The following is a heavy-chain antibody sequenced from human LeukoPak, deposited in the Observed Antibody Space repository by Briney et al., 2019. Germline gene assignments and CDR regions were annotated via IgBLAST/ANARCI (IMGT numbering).Heavy chain of an antibody. CDR1: GFTFSSYS. D-gene: IGHD6-19*01. Sequence: TGGSLRLSCAASGFTFSSYSMNWVRQAPGKGLEWVSSISSSSSYIYYADSVKGRFTISRDNAKNSTYLQMNSLRAEDTAVYYCARDRDGIAVAGRNGFDYWGQGTLVTVSS. CDR2: ISSSSSYI. J-gene: IGHJ4*02. V-gene: IGHV3-21*01. CDR3: ARDRDGIAVAGRNGFDY.